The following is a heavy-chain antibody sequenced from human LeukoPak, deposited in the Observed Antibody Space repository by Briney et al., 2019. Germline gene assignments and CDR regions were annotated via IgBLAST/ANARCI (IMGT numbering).Heavy chain of an antibody. J-gene: IGHJ4*02. Sequence: GGSLRLSCAASGFTVSSNYMSWVRQAPGQGLEWVSVIYGGGSTYYADSVKGRFTISRDNSKNTLYLQMSSLRAEDTAVYYCARDGGVPVDYWGQGTLVTVSS. CDR3: ARDGGVPVDY. CDR1: GFTVSSNY. CDR2: IYGGGST. V-gene: IGHV3-66*02. D-gene: IGHD3-16*01.